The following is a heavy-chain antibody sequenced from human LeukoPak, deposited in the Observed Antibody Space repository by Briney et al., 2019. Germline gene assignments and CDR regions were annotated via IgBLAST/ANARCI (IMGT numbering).Heavy chain of an antibody. V-gene: IGHV3-23*01. CDR2: VSTDGTT. CDR1: GFTFGNYA. CDR3: AKLGHGGYYSYMDV. D-gene: IGHD3-16*01. Sequence: PGGSLRLSCAVSGFTFGNYAMAWVRQAPGKGRESVSSVSTDGTTYYAHYVKGRFTLSRDNFKTTLLLQMRSLRAEDTAVYYCAKLGHGGYYSYMDVWGKGTTVTVSS. J-gene: IGHJ6*03.